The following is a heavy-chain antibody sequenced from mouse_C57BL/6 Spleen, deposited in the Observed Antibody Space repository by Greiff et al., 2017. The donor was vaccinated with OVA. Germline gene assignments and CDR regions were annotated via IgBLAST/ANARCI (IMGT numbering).Heavy chain of an antibody. CDR2: IWSGGST. CDR1: GFSLTSYG. CDR3: ASYDGYYGYAMDY. J-gene: IGHJ4*01. D-gene: IGHD2-3*01. Sequence: VQLQQSGPGLVQPSQSLSITCTVSGFSLTSYGVHWVRQSPGKGLEWLGVIWSGGSTDYNAAFISRLSISKDNSKSQVFFKMNSLQADDTAIYYCASYDGYYGYAMDYWGQGTSVTVSS. V-gene: IGHV2-2*01.